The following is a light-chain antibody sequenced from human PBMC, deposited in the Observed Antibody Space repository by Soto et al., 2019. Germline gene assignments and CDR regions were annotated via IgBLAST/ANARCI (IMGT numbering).Light chain of an antibody. V-gene: IGLV2-14*03. CDR2: DAN. CDR3: KSYTSSSTYV. CDR1: SSDVGGYNY. J-gene: IGLJ1*01. Sequence: QSALTQPASVSGSPGQSITISCTGTSSDVGGYNYVSWYQHNPGKAPKLMMYDANNRPSGVSNRFSGSKSGNAASLTISGLQAEDEADYFCKSYTSSSTYVFGTGTKLTVL.